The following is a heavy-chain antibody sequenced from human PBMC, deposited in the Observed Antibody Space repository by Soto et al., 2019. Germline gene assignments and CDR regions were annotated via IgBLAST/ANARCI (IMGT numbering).Heavy chain of an antibody. J-gene: IGHJ6*02. CDR1: GFIFSDYS. CDR2: ITGGSSYI. CDR3: ARVRRWAPLPLKYHFGMDV. Sequence: EVQLVESGGGLVKPGESLRLSCVASGFIFSDYSMNWVRQAPGKGLEWVSSITGGSSYIHYADSVKGRFTLSRDNAKNSLSLQMNSLRAEDTAVYYCARVRRWAPLPLKYHFGMDVWGQGTTVTVSS. D-gene: IGHD1-26*01. V-gene: IGHV3-21*01.